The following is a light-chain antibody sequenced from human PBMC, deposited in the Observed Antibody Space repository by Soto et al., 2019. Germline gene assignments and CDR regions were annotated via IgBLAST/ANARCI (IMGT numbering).Light chain of an antibody. Sequence: EVGMTQSPATLSLSRGGRATLSCTASQSVTTNMAWYQQKPGQAPRLLIYGASTRATGIPARFSGSGSGTDFTLTISSLQSEDFAVYYCQQYNNWPPWTFGQGTKVDIK. J-gene: IGKJ1*01. V-gene: IGKV3-15*01. CDR2: GAS. CDR1: QSVTTN. CDR3: QQYNNWPPWT.